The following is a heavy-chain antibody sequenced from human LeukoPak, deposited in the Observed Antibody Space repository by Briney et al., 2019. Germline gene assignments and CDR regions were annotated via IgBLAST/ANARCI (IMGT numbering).Heavy chain of an antibody. CDR1: GFTFSSYA. D-gene: IGHD4-11*01. CDR2: ISGGGGST. J-gene: IGHJ5*02. V-gene: IGHV3-23*01. Sequence: GGSLRLSCAASGFTFSSYAMSWVRQAPGKGLEWVSGISGGGGSTYYADSVKGRFTISRDNSKNTLYLQMNSLRAEDTAVCYCAKDAFYSNYGIPRFDPWGQGTLVTVSS. CDR3: AKDAFYSNYGIPRFDP.